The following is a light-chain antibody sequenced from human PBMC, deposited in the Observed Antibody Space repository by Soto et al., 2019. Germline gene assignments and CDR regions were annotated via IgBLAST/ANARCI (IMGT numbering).Light chain of an antibody. CDR2: GSS. V-gene: IGKV3-20*01. J-gene: IGKJ1*01. CDR3: QHYASSPTWT. Sequence: EIVLTQSPGTLSSSPGERATLSCRASQTISSSYLAWYLQKPGQAPRLLIYGSSTRATGIPDRFSGGGSGTDFTLTINRLEPEDFAVYYCQHYASSPTWTFGQGTKVEVK. CDR1: QTISSSY.